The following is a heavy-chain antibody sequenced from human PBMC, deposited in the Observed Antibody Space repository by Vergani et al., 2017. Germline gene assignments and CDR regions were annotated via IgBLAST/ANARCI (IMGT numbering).Heavy chain of an antibody. D-gene: IGHD3-10*01. J-gene: IGHJ4*02. CDR2: MYHSGST. CDR1: GGSMSGYY. Sequence: QVRLQESGPGLVKPSENLSLTCSVSGGSMSGYYWSWIRQPPGKELEWIGYMYHSGSTNYNPSLETRVTISGDTSKNQFSLKLNSVTAADTAVYYCARHGGSGNFYHLFDSWGQGTLVTVSS. CDR3: ARHGGSGNFYHLFDS. V-gene: IGHV4-59*01.